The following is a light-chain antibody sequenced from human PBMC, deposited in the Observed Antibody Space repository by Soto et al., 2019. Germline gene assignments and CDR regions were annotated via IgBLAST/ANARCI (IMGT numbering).Light chain of an antibody. CDR3: SSYTTSSTYV. J-gene: IGLJ1*01. V-gene: IGLV2-14*01. CDR2: DVS. CDR1: SSDVGGYNY. Sequence: QSSPTQPASLSGSPWQSITISCTGTSSDVGGYNYVSWYQQHPGKAPKLMICDVSDRPSGISNRFSGSKPGNTASLTISGLQAEDEADYYCSSYTTSSTYVFGTGTKVTVL.